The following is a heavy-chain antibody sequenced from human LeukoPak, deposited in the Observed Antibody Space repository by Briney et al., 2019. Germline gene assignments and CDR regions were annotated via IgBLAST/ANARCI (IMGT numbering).Heavy chain of an antibody. CDR1: GGSISSGSYY. CDR3: ATEGIAVGRWDY. V-gene: IGHV4-61*02. Sequence: SETLSLTCTVSGGSISSGSYYWSWIRQPAGKGLEWIGRIYTSGSTNYNPSLKSRVTISVVTSKNQFSLKLSSVTAADTAVYYCATEGIAVGRWDYWGQGTLVTVSS. CDR2: IYTSGST. J-gene: IGHJ4*02. D-gene: IGHD6-19*01.